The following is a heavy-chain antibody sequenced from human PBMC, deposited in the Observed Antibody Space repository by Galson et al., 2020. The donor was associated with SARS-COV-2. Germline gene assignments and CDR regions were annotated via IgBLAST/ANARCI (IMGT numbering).Heavy chain of an antibody. CDR3: ARDSGGYNVLDY. CDR2: IYYSGSA. D-gene: IGHD6-19*01. Sequence: SATLSLTCTVSGGSIVTGDYYSSWIRQYPGKGLEWLGYIYYSGSAYYNTSLKSRLTISVDTSKNQFSLKLSSVTAADTAVYYCARDSGGYNVLDYWGQGTLVTVSS. CDR1: GGSIVTGDYY. J-gene: IGHJ4*02. V-gene: IGHV4-31*03.